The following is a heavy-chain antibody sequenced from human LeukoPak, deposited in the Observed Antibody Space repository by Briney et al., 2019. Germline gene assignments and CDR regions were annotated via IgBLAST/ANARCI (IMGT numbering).Heavy chain of an antibody. CDR3: AKSQSYDFWRGYMDV. J-gene: IGHJ6*02. V-gene: IGHV3-9*01. D-gene: IGHD3-3*01. CDR1: GFTFDDYA. Sequence: GGSLRLSCAASGFTFDDYAMHWVRQAPGNGLEWVSGISWNSGDIGYADSVKGRFTISRDNAKNSLYLQMNSLRAEDTALYYCAKSQSYDFWRGYMDVWGQGTTVTVSS. CDR2: ISWNSGDI.